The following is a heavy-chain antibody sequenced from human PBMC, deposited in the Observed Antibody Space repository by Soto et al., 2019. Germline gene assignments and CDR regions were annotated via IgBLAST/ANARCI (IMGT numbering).Heavy chain of an antibody. CDR1: GGSFTTFY. CDR3: ARVVVGPTPGHFDY. D-gene: IGHD1-26*01. V-gene: IGHV4-34*01. CDR2: INHGGAI. J-gene: IGHJ4*02. Sequence: QVQLQQWGAGLLKPSETLSLTCAVYGGSFTTFYWSWIRQPPGKGLEWIGEINHGGAIKYNPSLKSRVTISVDTSQNQFSLRLSSVTAADTAVYYCARVVVGPTPGHFDYWGQGTLVTVSS.